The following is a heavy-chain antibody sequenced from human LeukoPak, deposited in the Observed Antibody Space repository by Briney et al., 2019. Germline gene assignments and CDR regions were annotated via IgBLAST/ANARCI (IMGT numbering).Heavy chain of an antibody. CDR3: ARDRGDYLRDYYGMDV. J-gene: IGHJ6*02. V-gene: IGHV3-21*01. CDR1: GFTVSSNY. CDR2: IGTTGSYI. D-gene: IGHD4-17*01. Sequence: GGSLRLSCAASGFTVSSNYMNWVRQAPGKGLEWVSSIGTTGSYIFYADSVKGRFTISGDNAKNTLYLQMNSLRAEDTAVYYCARDRGDYLRDYYGMDVWGQGTTVTVSS.